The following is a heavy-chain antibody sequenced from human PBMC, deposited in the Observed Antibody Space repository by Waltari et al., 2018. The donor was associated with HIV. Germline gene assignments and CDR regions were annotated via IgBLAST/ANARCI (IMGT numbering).Heavy chain of an antibody. CDR1: GGSISSGSYY. CDR2: IYTSGST. D-gene: IGHD3-22*01. CDR3: ARDRNYYYDSSGYFFNAFDI. J-gene: IGHJ3*02. V-gene: IGHV4-61*02. Sequence: QVQLQESGPGLVKPSQTLSLTCTVSGGSISSGSYYWSWIRQPAGKGLEWIGRIYTSGSTNYNPSLKSRVPISVATSKTQFSLKLSSVTAADTAVYYCARDRNYYYDSSGYFFNAFDIWGQGTMVTVSS.